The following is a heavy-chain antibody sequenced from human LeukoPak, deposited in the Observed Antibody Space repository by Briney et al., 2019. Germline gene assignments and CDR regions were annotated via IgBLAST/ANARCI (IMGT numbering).Heavy chain of an antibody. CDR1: GVSSSSGSYY. Sequence: SENLSLTCTVSGVSSSSGSYYCNWIRQPAGNGLEWIGRIYTSGSTSYNPSLKSRASISVDTSKNQFSLNLSSVTAADTAVYYCARGWTTVTTARPADSFDIWGQGTMVTVSS. D-gene: IGHD4-17*01. J-gene: IGHJ3*02. CDR3: ARGWTTVTTARPADSFDI. V-gene: IGHV4-61*02. CDR2: IYTSGST.